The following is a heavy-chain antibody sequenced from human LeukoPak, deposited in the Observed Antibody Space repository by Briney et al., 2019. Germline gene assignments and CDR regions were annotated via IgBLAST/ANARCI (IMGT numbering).Heavy chain of an antibody. J-gene: IGHJ5*02. Sequence: SETLSLTCTVSGGSISSYYWSWIRQPPGKGLEWIGYIYYGGSTNYNPSLKSRVTMSVDTSKNQFSLKLSSVTAADTAVYYCARARYYDSSGPSFDPWGQGTLVTVSS. D-gene: IGHD3-22*01. CDR2: IYYGGST. V-gene: IGHV4-59*01. CDR1: GGSISSYY. CDR3: ARARYYDSSGPSFDP.